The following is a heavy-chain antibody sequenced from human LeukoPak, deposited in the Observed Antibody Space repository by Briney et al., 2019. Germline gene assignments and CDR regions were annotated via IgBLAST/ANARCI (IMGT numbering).Heavy chain of an antibody. V-gene: IGHV1-69*05. CDR2: IIPIFGTA. D-gene: IGHD2-2*01. CDR1: GGTFSSYA. Sequence: GASVKVSCKASGGTFSSYAISWVRQAPGQGLEWMGGIIPIFGTANYAQKFQGRVTITTDESTSTAYMEQSSLRSEDTAVYYCARDRALGYCSSTSCYVHFDYWGQGTPVTVSS. CDR3: ARDRALGYCSSTSCYVHFDY. J-gene: IGHJ4*02.